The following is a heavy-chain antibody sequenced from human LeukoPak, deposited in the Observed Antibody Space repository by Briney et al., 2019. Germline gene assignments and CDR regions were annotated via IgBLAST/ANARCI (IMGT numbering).Heavy chain of an antibody. Sequence: GGSLRLSCAASGFTFSTYTMYWVRHPPGKRLEWVSIIGSSGGGIHYADSVKGRFTISRDNSKNALYPQMNSLRVEDTAVYYCAIDPNWGTHSWGQGVLVTVSS. CDR3: AIDPNWGTHS. CDR2: IGSSGGGI. D-gene: IGHD7-27*01. CDR1: GFTFSTYT. J-gene: IGHJ4*02. V-gene: IGHV3-23*01.